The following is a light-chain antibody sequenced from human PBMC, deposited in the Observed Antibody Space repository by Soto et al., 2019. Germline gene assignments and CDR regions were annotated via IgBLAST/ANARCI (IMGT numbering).Light chain of an antibody. Sequence: QLAQSPSSLSASVGGRVTITFRASQGISSYLAWYQQKPGKAPKLLIYAASTLQSGVPSRFSGSGSGTDFTLTISSLQPEDFATYYCQQLNTLITFGQGTRLEIK. CDR1: QGISSY. V-gene: IGKV1-9*01. CDR2: AAS. J-gene: IGKJ5*01. CDR3: QQLNTLIT.